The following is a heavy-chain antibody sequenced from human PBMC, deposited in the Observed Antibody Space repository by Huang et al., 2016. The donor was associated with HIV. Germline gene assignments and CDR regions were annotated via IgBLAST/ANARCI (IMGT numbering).Heavy chain of an antibody. CDR2: ISADNGDT. CDR3: ASPEPSSTNLWGLDY. CDR1: GNTFTNSA. Sequence: QVQLVQSGAELKKPGASVKVSCKASGNTFTNSAFSWVRQAPGQGLEWMGWISADNGDTNDAQKFQARITMTTDRSTSTGYLELRSLTKDDTAVYFCASPEPSSTNLWGLDYWGQGALVTVSS. J-gene: IGHJ4*02. D-gene: IGHD2-8*01. V-gene: IGHV1-18*04.